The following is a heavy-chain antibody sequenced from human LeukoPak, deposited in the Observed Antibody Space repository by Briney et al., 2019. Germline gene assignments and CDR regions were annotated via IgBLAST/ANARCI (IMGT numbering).Heavy chain of an antibody. D-gene: IGHD3-3*01. CDR2: IIPIFGTA. CDR1: GGTFSSYA. J-gene: IGHJ6*02. Sequence: SVQVSCQASGGTFSSYAISWVRQAPGQGLEWMGGIIPIFGTANYAQKFQGRVTITADESTSTAYMELSSLRSEDTAVYYCARSGITIFGVVITNLNYYYGMDVWGQGTTVTVSS. V-gene: IGHV1-69*13. CDR3: ARSGITIFGVVITNLNYYYGMDV.